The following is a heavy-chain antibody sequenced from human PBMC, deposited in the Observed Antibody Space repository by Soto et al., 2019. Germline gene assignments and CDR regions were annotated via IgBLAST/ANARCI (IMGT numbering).Heavy chain of an antibody. Sequence: QVQLVESGGGVVQPGRSLRLSCAASGFTFSSYAMHWVRQAPGKGLEWVAVISYDGSNKYYADSVKGRFTISRDNSKNTLYLQMNSLRAEDTAVYYCAREEWFGELSYYYGMDVWGQGTTVTVSS. V-gene: IGHV3-30-3*01. CDR2: ISYDGSNK. CDR1: GFTFSSYA. CDR3: AREEWFGELSYYYGMDV. J-gene: IGHJ6*02. D-gene: IGHD3-10*01.